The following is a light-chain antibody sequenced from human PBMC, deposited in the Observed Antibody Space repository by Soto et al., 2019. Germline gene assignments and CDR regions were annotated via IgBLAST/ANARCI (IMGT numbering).Light chain of an antibody. Sequence: QSALTQPRSVSGSPGQSVTISCTGTSSDVGGYDFVSWYQHHPGKAPKLIIYDVTKRPSGVPDRFSGSKSGNTASLTISGLQAEDEADDFCCTYAGSYAFWVFGGGTKLTVL. CDR2: DVT. CDR3: CTYAGSYAFWV. J-gene: IGLJ3*02. V-gene: IGLV2-11*01. CDR1: SSDVGGYDF.